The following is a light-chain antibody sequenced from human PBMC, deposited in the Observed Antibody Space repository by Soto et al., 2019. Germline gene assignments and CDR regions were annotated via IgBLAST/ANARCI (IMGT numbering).Light chain of an antibody. CDR2: DAS. CDR1: QSISNS. Sequence: EIVLTQSPATLSLSPGERATLSCRASQSISNSLAWYQHKPGQAPRLLIDDASNRATGIPARFSGSGSGTDSTLTISSLEPEDFAIYYCQHLRTFGQGTRVEIK. J-gene: IGKJ5*01. V-gene: IGKV3-11*01. CDR3: QHLRT.